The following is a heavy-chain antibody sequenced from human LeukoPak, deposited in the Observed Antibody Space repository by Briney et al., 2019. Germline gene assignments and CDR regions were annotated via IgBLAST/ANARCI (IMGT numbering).Heavy chain of an antibody. Sequence: GGSLRLSCAASGFTVSSYSMNWVRQAPGKGLEWVSSISSSSSYIYYADSVKGRFTISRDNAKNSLYLQMSSLRAGDTAVYYCASCRYYYGSGSQGHEFYYYYGMDVWGQGTTVTVSS. J-gene: IGHJ6*02. V-gene: IGHV3-21*01. CDR2: ISSSSSYI. CDR3: ASCRYYYGSGSQGHEFYYYYGMDV. CDR1: GFTVSSYS. D-gene: IGHD3-10*01.